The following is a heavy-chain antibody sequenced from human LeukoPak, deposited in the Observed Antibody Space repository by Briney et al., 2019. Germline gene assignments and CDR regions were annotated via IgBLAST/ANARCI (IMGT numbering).Heavy chain of an antibody. V-gene: IGHV3-74*01. J-gene: IGHJ4*02. CDR1: GFTFRSDW. Sequence: GGSLRLSCAASGFTFRSDWMHWVRQPPGKGPEWISRISGDGSTTTYADSVKGRFTISRDNAKNTLYLQMSSLRAEDTAVYYYARDLAYGGDYWGQGTLVTVSS. CDR2: ISGDGSTT. CDR3: ARDLAYGGDY. D-gene: IGHD4-17*01.